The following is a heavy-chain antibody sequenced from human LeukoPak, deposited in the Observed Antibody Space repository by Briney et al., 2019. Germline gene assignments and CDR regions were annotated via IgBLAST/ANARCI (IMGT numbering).Heavy chain of an antibody. CDR1: GFIFSSSW. D-gene: IGHD1-26*01. Sequence: GGSLRLSCAASGFIFSSSWMHWVRQAPGKGLVWVSCINSDGNSPTYADSVKGRFTISRDNAKNTLSLQMNSLRAEDTAVYYCARDGGSYSPQDYWGQGTLVTVSS. CDR3: ARDGGSYSPQDY. CDR2: INSDGNSP. V-gene: IGHV3-74*01. J-gene: IGHJ4*02.